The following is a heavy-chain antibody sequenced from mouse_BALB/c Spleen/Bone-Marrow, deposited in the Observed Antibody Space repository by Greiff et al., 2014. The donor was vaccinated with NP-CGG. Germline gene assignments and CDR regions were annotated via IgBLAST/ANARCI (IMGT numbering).Heavy chain of an antibody. J-gene: IGHJ2*01. CDR2: IRNKANGYTT. V-gene: IGHV7-3*02. CDR3: ARDYLYYFDY. Sequence: EVKLVESGGGLVQPGGFLRLSCATSGFTFTDHCMSWVRQPPGKALEWLGFIRNKANGYTTVYSASVKGRFTISRDNSQSIVYLQRNTLRAEDSATYYCARDYLYYFDYWGQGTTLTVSS. D-gene: IGHD2-1*01. CDR1: GFTFTDHC.